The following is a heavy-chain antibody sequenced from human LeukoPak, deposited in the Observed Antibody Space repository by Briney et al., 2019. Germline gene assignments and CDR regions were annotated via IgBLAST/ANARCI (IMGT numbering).Heavy chain of an antibody. Sequence: GGSLRLSCAASGFTFNNYAMHWARQAPGKGLEWVAVISYDGTNKYYTDSVKGRFTISRGNSKNTLYLQMNSLRAEDTAVYYCARDCCGEWYFFDLWGQGTLVTVSS. V-gene: IGHV3-30-3*01. CDR2: ISYDGTNK. J-gene: IGHJ4*02. CDR1: GFTFNNYA. CDR3: ARDCCGEWYFFDL. D-gene: IGHD3-10*01.